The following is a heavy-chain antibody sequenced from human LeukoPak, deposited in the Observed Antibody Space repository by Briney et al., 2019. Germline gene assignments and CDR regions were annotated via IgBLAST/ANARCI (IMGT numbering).Heavy chain of an antibody. Sequence: ASVKVSCKASGGTFSSYAISWVRQAPGQGLEWMGRINTNTGNPTYAQGFTGRFVFSLDTSVSTAYLQISSLKAEDTAVYYCATGAARFGVLFYYGIDVWGQGTTVTVSS. D-gene: IGHD2-15*01. CDR2: INTNTGNP. J-gene: IGHJ6*02. CDR1: GGTFSSYA. CDR3: ATGAARFGVLFYYGIDV. V-gene: IGHV7-4-1*02.